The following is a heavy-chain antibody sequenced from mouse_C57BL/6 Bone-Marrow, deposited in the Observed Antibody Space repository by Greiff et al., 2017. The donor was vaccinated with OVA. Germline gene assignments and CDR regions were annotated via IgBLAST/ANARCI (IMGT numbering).Heavy chain of an antibody. J-gene: IGHJ1*03. V-gene: IGHV1-59*01. D-gene: IGHD4-1*01. Sequence: QVQLQQPGAELVRPGTSVKLSCKASGYTFTSYWMHWVKQRPGQGLEWIGVIDPSDSYTNYNQKFKGKATLTVDTSSSTAYMQLSSLTSEDSAVYYCARCEGCLTGTNWYFDVWGTGTTVTVSS. CDR3: ARCEGCLTGTNWYFDV. CDR2: IDPSDSYT. CDR1: GYTFTSYW.